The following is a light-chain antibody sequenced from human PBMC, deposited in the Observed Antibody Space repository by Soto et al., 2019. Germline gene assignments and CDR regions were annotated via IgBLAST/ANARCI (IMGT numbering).Light chain of an antibody. CDR1: RSVFSNSDNKNY. J-gene: IGKJ5*01. V-gene: IGKV4-1*01. CDR3: QQYHSDPIT. Sequence: DFVMTQSPDSLAVSLGERATINCRSSRSVFSNSDNKNYLAWFQQKAGQPPKLLFYWASTRESGVPDRFSGSGSATDFTLTISSLQAEDVAVYYCQQYHSDPITFGQGTRLEIK. CDR2: WAS.